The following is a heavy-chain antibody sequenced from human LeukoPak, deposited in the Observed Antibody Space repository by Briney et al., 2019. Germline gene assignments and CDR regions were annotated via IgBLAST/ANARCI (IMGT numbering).Heavy chain of an antibody. CDR1: GFTFSSYW. J-gene: IGHJ4*02. D-gene: IGHD3-22*01. CDR2: IKQEGSEK. V-gene: IGHV3-7*01. CDR3: ASQYYYDSSGYNY. Sequence: GGSLRLSCAASGFTFSSYWMSWVRQAPGKGLEWVANIKQEGSEKYYVDSVKGRFTISRDNAKSSLYLQMNSLRAEDTAVYYCASQYYYDSSGYNYWGQGTLVTVSS.